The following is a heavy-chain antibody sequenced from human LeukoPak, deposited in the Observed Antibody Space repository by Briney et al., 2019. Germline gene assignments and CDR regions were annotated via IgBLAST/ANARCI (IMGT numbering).Heavy chain of an antibody. V-gene: IGHV3-30*18. J-gene: IGHJ4*02. Sequence: GGSLRLSCAASGFTFSSYGMHWVRQAPGKGLEWVAVISYDGSNKYYADSVKGRFTISRDNSKNTLYLQMNSLKAEDTAVYYCAKSQVGYDFWSGYYTDYWGQGTLVTVSS. CDR2: ISYDGSNK. CDR1: GFTFSSYG. D-gene: IGHD3-3*01. CDR3: AKSQVGYDFWSGYYTDY.